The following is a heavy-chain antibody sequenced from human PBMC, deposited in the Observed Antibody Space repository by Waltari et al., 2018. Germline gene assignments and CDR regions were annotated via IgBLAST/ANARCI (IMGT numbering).Heavy chain of an antibody. CDR3: ARGTYYYDSSGLTFGAFDI. CDR2: IITIFGTA. CDR1: GGTFSSYA. D-gene: IGHD3-22*01. Sequence: QVQLVQSGAEVKKPGSSVKVSCKASGGTFSSYAISWVRQAPGQGLEWMGGIITIFGTANYAQKFQVRGTITADESTSTAYMELSSLRSEDTAVYYCARGTYYYDSSGLTFGAFDIWGQVTMVTVSS. J-gene: IGHJ3*02. V-gene: IGHV1-69*01.